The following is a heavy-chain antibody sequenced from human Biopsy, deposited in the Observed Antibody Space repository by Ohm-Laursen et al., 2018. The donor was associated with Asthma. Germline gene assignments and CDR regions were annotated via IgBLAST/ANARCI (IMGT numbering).Heavy chain of an antibody. CDR1: GTHFGSYN. CDR3: ARGYSTSWYFGY. Sequence: SSLRLSCSASGTHFGSYNMHWARQAPGKGLEWVAVITFDGSTQHYGDSVKGRFTISRDNAKKSLFLEMNSLTVEDTAVYFCARGYSTSWYFGYWGQGTLVTVSS. CDR2: ITFDGSTQ. D-gene: IGHD6-13*01. J-gene: IGHJ4*02. V-gene: IGHV3-30-3*01.